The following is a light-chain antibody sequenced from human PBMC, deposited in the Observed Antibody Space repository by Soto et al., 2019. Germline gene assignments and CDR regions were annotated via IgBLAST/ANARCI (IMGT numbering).Light chain of an antibody. J-gene: IGLJ2*01. CDR1: SFNIGNHY. Sequence: QSVLTQPPLVSAAPGQKVTISCSGTSFNIGNHYVSWYQQLPGTAPKLLIYDNNNRPPGIPDRFSGSKSGTSATLGITALQTGDEADYYCGTWDSSLSAVVFGGGTKLTVL. CDR2: DNN. V-gene: IGLV1-51*01. CDR3: GTWDSSLSAVV.